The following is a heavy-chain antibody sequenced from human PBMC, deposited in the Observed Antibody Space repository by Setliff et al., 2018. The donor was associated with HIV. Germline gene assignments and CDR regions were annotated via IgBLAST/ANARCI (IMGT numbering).Heavy chain of an antibody. CDR1: GGNFSTYG. CDR3: ARDRFCSRGSCYEPNWFAP. J-gene: IGHJ5*02. V-gene: IGHV1-69*13. CDR2: IIPLFNKS. Sequence: GASVKVSCKASGGNFSTYGISWVRQAPGQGLEWMGGIIPLFNKSNNAQKFQVRVTITADESTSTAYMELKSLRSEDSAVYYCARDRFCSRGSCYEPNWFAPWGQGILVTVSS. D-gene: IGHD2-15*01.